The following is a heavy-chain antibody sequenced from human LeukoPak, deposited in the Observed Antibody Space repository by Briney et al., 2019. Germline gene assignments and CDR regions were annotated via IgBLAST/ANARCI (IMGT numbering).Heavy chain of an antibody. CDR2: INSDGSST. CDR3: ARDYYGSGSYYNPPEA. Sequence: GGSLRLSCAASGFTFSSYWMHWVRHAPGKGLVWVSRINSDGSSTSYADSVKGRFTISRDNSKNTLHLQMNSLRAEDTAVYYCARDYYGSGSYYNPPEARGQGTLVTVSS. CDR1: GFTFSSYW. D-gene: IGHD3-10*01. J-gene: IGHJ4*02. V-gene: IGHV3-74*01.